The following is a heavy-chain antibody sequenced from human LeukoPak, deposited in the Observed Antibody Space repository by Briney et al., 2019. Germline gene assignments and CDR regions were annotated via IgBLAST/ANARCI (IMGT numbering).Heavy chain of an antibody. CDR3: AREWGYDFWSGYYANAFDI. V-gene: IGHV1-69*13. CDR2: INPIFGTA. CDR1: GGTFSSYA. D-gene: IGHD3-3*01. J-gene: IGHJ3*02. Sequence: SVKVSCKASGGTFSSYAISWVRQAPGQGLEWVGGINPIFGTANYAQKFQGRVTITAHESTSTAYMELSSLRSEDTAVYYCAREWGYDFWSGYYANAFDIWGQGTMVTVSS.